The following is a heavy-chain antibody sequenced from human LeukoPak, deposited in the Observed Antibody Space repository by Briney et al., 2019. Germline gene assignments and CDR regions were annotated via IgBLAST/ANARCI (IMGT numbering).Heavy chain of an antibody. D-gene: IGHD3-10*01. CDR1: GFTFSNYG. V-gene: IGHV3-33*01. CDR2: IWYDGSNK. CDR3: AGNYGPYYFDY. Sequence: GGSLRLSCAASGFTFSNYGMHWVRQAPGKGLEWVAVIWYDGSNKYYADSVKGRFTISRDNSKNTLYLQINSLRAEDTAVYYCAGNYGPYYFDYWGQGTLVTVSS. J-gene: IGHJ4*02.